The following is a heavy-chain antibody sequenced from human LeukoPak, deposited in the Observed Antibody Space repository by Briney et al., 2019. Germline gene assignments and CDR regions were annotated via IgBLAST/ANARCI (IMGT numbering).Heavy chain of an antibody. V-gene: IGHV3-21*01. CDR2: ISSSSSYI. J-gene: IGHJ3*02. Sequence: GGSLRLSCAASGFTFSSYSMNWVRQAPGKGLEWVSSISSSSSYIYYADSVKGRFTISRDNAKNSLYLQMNSLRAEDTAVYYCARDQAMIVVHDALDIWGQGTMVTVSS. CDR1: GFTFSSYS. CDR3: ARDQAMIVVHDALDI. D-gene: IGHD3-22*01.